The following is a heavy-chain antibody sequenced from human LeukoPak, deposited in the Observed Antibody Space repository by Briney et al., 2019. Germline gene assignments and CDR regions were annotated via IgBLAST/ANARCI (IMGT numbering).Heavy chain of an antibody. J-gene: IGHJ4*02. Sequence: SETLSLTCTVSGGSISSYYWNWIRQPAGKGLEWIGRIYPSGSTNDNPSLKSRVTMSVDTSKNQFSLKLSSVTAADTAVYYCARHRSRDTMIVRDYFDYWGQGTLVTVSS. CDR1: GGSISSYY. CDR2: IYPSGST. V-gene: IGHV4-4*07. D-gene: IGHD3-22*01. CDR3: ARHRSRDTMIVRDYFDY.